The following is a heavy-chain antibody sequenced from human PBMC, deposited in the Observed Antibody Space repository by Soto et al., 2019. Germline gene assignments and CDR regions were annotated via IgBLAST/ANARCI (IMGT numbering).Heavy chain of an antibody. CDR2: IDPSDSYA. Sequence: GESLKISCKGSGYSSTSYWISWVRQMPGKGLEWMGRIDPSDSYANYSPSFQGHVTISADKSISTAYLQWSSLKASDTAMYYCARLNQYYYDSSGYYYFDYWGQGTLVTVSS. D-gene: IGHD3-22*01. CDR1: GYSSTSYW. CDR3: ARLNQYYYDSSGYYYFDY. V-gene: IGHV5-10-1*01. J-gene: IGHJ4*02.